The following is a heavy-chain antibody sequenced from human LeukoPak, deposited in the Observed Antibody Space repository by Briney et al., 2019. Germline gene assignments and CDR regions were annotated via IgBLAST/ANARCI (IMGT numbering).Heavy chain of an antibody. J-gene: IGHJ4*02. CDR3: ARGGIAVVTFDY. CDR1: GGSISSYY. Sequence: SETLSLTCTVSGGSISSYYWSWIRQPPGKGLEWIGYIYYSGSTNYNPSLKSRVTISVDTSKNQFSLKLSSVTAADTAVHYCARGGIAVVTFDYWGQGTLVTVSS. V-gene: IGHV4-59*01. CDR2: IYYSGST. D-gene: IGHD3-22*01.